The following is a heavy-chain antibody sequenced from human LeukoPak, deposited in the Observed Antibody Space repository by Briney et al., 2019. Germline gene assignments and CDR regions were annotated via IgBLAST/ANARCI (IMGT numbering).Heavy chain of an antibody. Sequence: GGSLRLSCAASTFTVSDKYMSWVRQAPGKGLEWVSVIYSDGTTYYADSVKGRFTISRDNSKNTLYLQMNSLRAGDTAVYYCASSGYPYYYYYGMDVWGQGTTVTVSS. CDR3: ASSGYPYYYYYGMDV. CDR1: TFTVSDKY. CDR2: IYSDGTT. J-gene: IGHJ6*02. D-gene: IGHD3-22*01. V-gene: IGHV3-53*01.